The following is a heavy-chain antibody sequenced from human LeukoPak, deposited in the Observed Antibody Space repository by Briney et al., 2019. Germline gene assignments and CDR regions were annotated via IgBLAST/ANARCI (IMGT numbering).Heavy chain of an antibody. J-gene: IGHJ4*02. CDR3: ATDRPFSSSWGAWIV. CDR2: FDPEDGET. Sequence: ASVKVSCKVSGYTLTELSMHWVRQAPGKGLEWMGGFDPEDGETIYAQKFQGRVTMTEDTSTDTAYMELSSLRSEDTAVHYCATDRPFSSSWGAWIVWGQGTLVTVSS. CDR1: GYTLTELS. D-gene: IGHD6-13*01. V-gene: IGHV1-24*01.